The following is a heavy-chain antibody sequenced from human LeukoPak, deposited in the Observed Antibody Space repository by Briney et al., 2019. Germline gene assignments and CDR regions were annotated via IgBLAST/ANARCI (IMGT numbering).Heavy chain of an antibody. CDR3: ARGGSTVSLYNWFDP. CDR1: GFTFSSYA. D-gene: IGHD4-17*01. V-gene: IGHV3-30-3*01. Sequence: PGGSLRLSCAASGFTFSSYAMHWVRQAPGKGLEWVAVISYDGSNKYYADSVKGRFTISRDNPKNTLYLQMNSLRAEDTAVYYCARGGSTVSLYNWFDPWGQGTLVTVSS. J-gene: IGHJ5*02. CDR2: ISYDGSNK.